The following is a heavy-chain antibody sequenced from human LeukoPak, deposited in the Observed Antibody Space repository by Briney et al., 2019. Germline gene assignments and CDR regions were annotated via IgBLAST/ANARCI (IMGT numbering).Heavy chain of an antibody. Sequence: PGRSLRLSCAASGFISSSSVMHWVRQAPGKGLEWVAVISHDGGNKYYADSVKGRFTISRDNSKNTLYLQMNSLRAEDTAVYYCARVVVSSSSDYFDYWGQGTLVTVSS. D-gene: IGHD6-6*01. J-gene: IGHJ4*02. CDR3: ARVVVSSSSDYFDY. V-gene: IGHV3-30*04. CDR2: ISHDGGNK. CDR1: GFISSSSV.